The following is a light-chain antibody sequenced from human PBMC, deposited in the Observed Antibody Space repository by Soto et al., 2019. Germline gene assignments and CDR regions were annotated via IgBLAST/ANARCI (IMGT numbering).Light chain of an antibody. J-gene: IGLJ1*01. CDR1: SSDVGGYNY. Sequence: QSALTQPPSASGSPGQSVTISCTGTSSDVGGYNYVSWYQQHPGKVPKLMVYEVNKRPSGVPDRFSGSKSGNTASLTVSGVQAEDEADYYCTSYAGGNNVFGTGTKLNVL. V-gene: IGLV2-8*01. CDR2: EVN. CDR3: TSYAGGNNV.